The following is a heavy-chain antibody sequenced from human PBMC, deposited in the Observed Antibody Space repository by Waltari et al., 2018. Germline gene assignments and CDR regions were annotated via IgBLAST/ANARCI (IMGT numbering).Heavy chain of an antibody. D-gene: IGHD6-13*01. CDR3: ARDQFGLAAVRALLS. V-gene: IGHV3-23*01. CDR2: ISYNGCTT. J-gene: IGHJ4*02. CDR1: GFIFSSYA. Sequence: EVQLLESGGDLVQTGGSLRLSCTVSGFIFSSYAMTWVRQAPGKGLEWVSGISYNGCTTYYADSVNARFTISRDNSRNTLFLQMNSLRAEDTAVYYCARDQFGLAAVRALLSWGRGTLVTVSS.